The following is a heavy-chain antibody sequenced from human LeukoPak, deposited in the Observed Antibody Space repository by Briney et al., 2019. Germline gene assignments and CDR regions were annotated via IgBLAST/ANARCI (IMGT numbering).Heavy chain of an antibody. Sequence: ASVKVSCKASGGTFSSYAISWVRQAPGQVLEWMGRIIPILGIANYAQKFQGRVTITADKSTSTAYMELSSLRSEDTAVYYCARGGYYDSAYLDYWGQGTLVTVSS. D-gene: IGHD3-22*01. CDR3: ARGGYYDSAYLDY. V-gene: IGHV1-69*04. CDR1: GGTFSSYA. CDR2: IIPILGIA. J-gene: IGHJ4*02.